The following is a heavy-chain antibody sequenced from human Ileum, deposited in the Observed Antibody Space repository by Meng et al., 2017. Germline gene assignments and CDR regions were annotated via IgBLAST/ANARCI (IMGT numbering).Heavy chain of an antibody. D-gene: IGHD3-22*01. CDR2: ISGSGSHT. Sequence: GESLKISCAASGFTFSSNWMHWVRQAPGEGLVWVSVISGSGSHTLYADSVKGRFTISRDNAKSTVYLEMSSLRAEDTAIYYCAKLSLDYYDSGASVAYWGQGTLVTVSS. J-gene: IGHJ4*02. CDR1: GFTFSSNW. V-gene: IGHV3-74*01. CDR3: AKLSLDYYDSGASVAY.